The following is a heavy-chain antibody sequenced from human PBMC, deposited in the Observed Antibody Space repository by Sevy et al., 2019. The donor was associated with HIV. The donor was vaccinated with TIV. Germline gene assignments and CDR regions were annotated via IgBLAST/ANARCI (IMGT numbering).Heavy chain of an antibody. CDR1: GFTFSTYL. CDR3: ARYVGATYPIDY. J-gene: IGHJ4*02. V-gene: IGHV3-74*01. CDR2: INSDGSTT. Sequence: GGSLRLSCAASGFTFSTYLMHWVRQAPGKGLVWVSRINSDGSTTNYADSVKGRSTSSRANARNTGYLQMNNLEAEDTDLYYCARYVGATYPIDYWGQGTLVTVSS. D-gene: IGHD1-26*01.